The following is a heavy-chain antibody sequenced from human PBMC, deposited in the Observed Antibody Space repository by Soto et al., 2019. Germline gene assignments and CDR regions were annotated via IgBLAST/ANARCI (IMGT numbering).Heavy chain of an antibody. CDR1: GFSFSSYG. Sequence: GGSLRLSCAASGFSFSSYGMHWVRQAPGKGLEWVAMISYDGTDEYYADSVKGRFTISRDNSKNAVYLQINSLRAEDTAVFYCAKRESDGTDHFDYWGQGTLVTVSS. J-gene: IGHJ4*02. CDR2: ISYDGTDE. V-gene: IGHV3-30*18. D-gene: IGHD3-10*01. CDR3: AKRESDGTDHFDY.